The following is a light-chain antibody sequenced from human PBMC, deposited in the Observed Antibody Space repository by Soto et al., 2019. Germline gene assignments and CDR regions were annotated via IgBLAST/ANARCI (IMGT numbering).Light chain of an antibody. Sequence: DIQITQSPSSLSASVGDRVTIACRASQSISSYLYWYQQKPGKAPKLMVFAAYSLQSGVPSRFSGSGSGTDFTLTISSLQPEPFATYYCQQSYSPPHTLGGGTKVDIK. CDR3: QQSYSPPHT. CDR1: QSISSY. J-gene: IGKJ4*01. CDR2: AAY. V-gene: IGKV1-39*01.